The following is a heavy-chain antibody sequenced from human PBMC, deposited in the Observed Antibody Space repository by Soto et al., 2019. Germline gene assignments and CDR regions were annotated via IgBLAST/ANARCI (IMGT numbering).Heavy chain of an antibody. J-gene: IGHJ4*02. V-gene: IGHV2-5*02. Sequence: QITLKESGPTLVKPTQTLTLTCTFSGFSLSTSGVGVGWIRQPPGKALEWLALIYWDDDKRYSPALKSRLNITKDTSKNHVVLTMTNMGPVDTATYYCAHRPSSCSGGSCYSGFDYWGQGTLVTVSS. CDR3: AHRPSSCSGGSCYSGFDY. CDR2: IYWDDDK. CDR1: GFSLSTSGVG. D-gene: IGHD2-15*01.